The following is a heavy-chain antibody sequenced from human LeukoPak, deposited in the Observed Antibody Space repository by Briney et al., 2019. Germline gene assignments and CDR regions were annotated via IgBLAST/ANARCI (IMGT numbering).Heavy chain of an antibody. V-gene: IGHV4-30-2*01. D-gene: IGHD3-10*01. J-gene: IGHJ4*02. CDR2: IYHSGST. CDR3: ARGDGGSGPWNY. Sequence: PSQTLSLTCTVSGGSISSGGYYWSWIRQPPGKGLEWIGYIYHSGSTYYNPSLKSRVTISVDRSKNQFSLKLSSVTAADTAVYYCARGDGGSGPWNYWGQGTLVTVSS. CDR1: GGSISSGGYY.